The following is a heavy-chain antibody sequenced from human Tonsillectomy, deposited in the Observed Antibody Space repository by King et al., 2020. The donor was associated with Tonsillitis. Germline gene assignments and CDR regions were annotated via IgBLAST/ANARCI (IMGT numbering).Heavy chain of an antibody. Sequence: LQLVQSGAEVKKPGESLKISCKVSGYNFTTYWIGWVRQMPGKGLEWMGIIYPDDSDARYIPSFQGQVSMSADKSILTAYLQWSSLKASDTAIFYCARGEGFDFDYWGQGTLVTVSS. CDR1: GYNFTTYW. V-gene: IGHV5-51*01. CDR3: ARGEGFDFDY. J-gene: IGHJ4*02. D-gene: IGHD3-16*01. CDR2: IYPDDSDA.